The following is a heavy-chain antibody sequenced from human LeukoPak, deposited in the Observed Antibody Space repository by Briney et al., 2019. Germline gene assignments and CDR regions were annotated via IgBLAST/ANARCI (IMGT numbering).Heavy chain of an antibody. CDR1: GGSISSYY. J-gene: IGHJ4*02. CDR2: IYYSGST. Sequence: SETLSLTCTVSGGSISSYYWSWIRQPPGKGLEWIGYIYYSGSTNYNPSLKSRVTISVDTSKNQFSLKLSSVTAADTAVYYCARGERISSSLNYFDYWGQGTLVTVSS. D-gene: IGHD2-2*01. CDR3: ARGERISSSLNYFDY. V-gene: IGHV4-59*01.